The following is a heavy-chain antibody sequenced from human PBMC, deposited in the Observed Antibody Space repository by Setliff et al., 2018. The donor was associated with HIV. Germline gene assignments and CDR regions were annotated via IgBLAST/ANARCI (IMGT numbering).Heavy chain of an antibody. J-gene: IGHJ3*02. D-gene: IGHD3-22*01. CDR2: IFYSGNT. Sequence: SETLSLTCAVSGDSISSGGYYWSWIRQHPGKGLEWIGYIFYSGNTCFNPSLKSRVTISVDTSKNQFSLKLSSVTAADTAVYYCARGAAYYYDSSGWGDAFDIWGQGTMVTVSS. V-gene: IGHV4-31*11. CDR1: GDSISSGGYY. CDR3: ARGAAYYYDSSGWGDAFDI.